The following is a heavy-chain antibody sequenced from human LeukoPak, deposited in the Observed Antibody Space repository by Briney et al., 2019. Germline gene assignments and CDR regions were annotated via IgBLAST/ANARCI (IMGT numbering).Heavy chain of an antibody. CDR3: AGAPQIPAVALFDY. V-gene: IGHV1-2*02. Sequence: ASVKVSCKASGYTFTDYYMHWVRQAPGQGLQWLGWINPNNGGTNYAQKFQGRVTMTRDTSISIAYMDLSRLRSDDTAVYYCAGAPQIPAVALFDYWGQGTLVTVSS. CDR1: GYTFTDYY. D-gene: IGHD6-19*01. J-gene: IGHJ4*02. CDR2: INPNNGGT.